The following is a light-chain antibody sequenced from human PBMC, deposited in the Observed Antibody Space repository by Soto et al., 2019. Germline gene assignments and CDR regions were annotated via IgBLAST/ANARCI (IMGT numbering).Light chain of an antibody. J-gene: IGKJ1*01. CDR3: QEYNTWPWT. CDR1: QSVNSN. V-gene: IGKV3-15*01. CDR2: GAS. Sequence: ETVMTQSPATLSVSPGERAILSCRASQSVNSNLAWYQQKLGQAPRVLIYGASTRATGIPDRFSGSGSGTEFILTISSLQSEDFAVYYCQEYNTWPWTFGQGTKVDI.